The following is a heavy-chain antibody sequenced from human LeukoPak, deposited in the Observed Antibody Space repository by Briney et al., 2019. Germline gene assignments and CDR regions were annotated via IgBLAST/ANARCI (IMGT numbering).Heavy chain of an antibody. Sequence: GGSLRLSCAASGFTFSSYAMSWVRQAPGKGLEWVSTISGSGGDTYYTYSVKSRFTISRDNSKNTLYLQMNSLRAEDTAIYYCAKDDGSGGYFDYWGQGTLVTVSS. CDR1: GFTFSSYA. CDR3: AKDDGSGGYFDY. CDR2: ISGSGGDT. V-gene: IGHV3-23*01. J-gene: IGHJ4*02. D-gene: IGHD3-10*01.